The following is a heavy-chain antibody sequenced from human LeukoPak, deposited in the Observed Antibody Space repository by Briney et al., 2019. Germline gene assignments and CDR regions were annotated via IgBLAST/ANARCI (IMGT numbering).Heavy chain of an antibody. CDR2: IYYSGST. Sequence: PSETLSLTCTVSGGSISSSSYYWGWIRQPPGKGLEWIGSIYYSGSTYYNPSLKSRVTISVDTSKNQFSLKLSSVTAADTAVYYCAREGGGAFGLDYWGQGTLVTVSS. CDR3: AREGGGAFGLDY. D-gene: IGHD2-15*01. CDR1: GGSISSSSYY. V-gene: IGHV4-39*02. J-gene: IGHJ4*02.